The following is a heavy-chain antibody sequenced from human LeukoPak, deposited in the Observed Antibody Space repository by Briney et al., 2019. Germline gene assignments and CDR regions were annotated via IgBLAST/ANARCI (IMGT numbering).Heavy chain of an antibody. CDR2: IYYSGST. V-gene: IGHV4-39*01. CDR3: ARGRYCSSTSCHGPYYYGMDV. D-gene: IGHD2-2*01. J-gene: IGHJ6*02. Sequence: SETLSLTCTVSGGSISSSSYYWGWIRQPPGKGLEWIGSIYYSGSTYYNPSLKSRVTISVDTSKNQFSLKLSSVTAADTAVYYCARGRYCSSTSCHGPYYYGMDVWGQGTTVTVSS. CDR1: GGSISSSSYY.